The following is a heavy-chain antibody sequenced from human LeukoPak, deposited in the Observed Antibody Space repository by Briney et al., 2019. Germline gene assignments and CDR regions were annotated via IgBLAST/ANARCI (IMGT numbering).Heavy chain of an antibody. Sequence: ASVKVSCKASGYTFTGYYMHWVRQAPGQGLEWMGWINPNSGGTNYAQKFQGRVTMTRDTSISTAYMELSRLRSDDTAVYYCAVWTVTSGRRFDPWGQGTLVTVSS. D-gene: IGHD4-11*01. J-gene: IGHJ5*02. V-gene: IGHV1-2*02. CDR1: GYTFTGYY. CDR3: AVWTVTSGRRFDP. CDR2: INPNSGGT.